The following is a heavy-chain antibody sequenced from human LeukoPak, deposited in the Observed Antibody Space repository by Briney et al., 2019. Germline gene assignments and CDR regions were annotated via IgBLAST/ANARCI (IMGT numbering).Heavy chain of an antibody. V-gene: IGHV3-7*03. Sequence: GGSLRLSCAASGFTFSSYWMSWVRQAPGKGLEWVANIKQDGSEKYYVDSVKGRFTISRDNANNSLYLQMNSLRAEDTAVYYCAKGIYSSGWSYFDYWGHGTLVTVSS. D-gene: IGHD6-19*01. J-gene: IGHJ4*01. CDR2: IKQDGSEK. CDR1: GFTFSSYW. CDR3: AKGIYSSGWSYFDY.